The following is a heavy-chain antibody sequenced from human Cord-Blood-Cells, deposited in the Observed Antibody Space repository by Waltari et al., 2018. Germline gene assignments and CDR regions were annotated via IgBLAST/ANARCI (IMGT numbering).Heavy chain of an antibody. CDR3: ARSIRTVTIHY. CDR2: IKPNSGGT. V-gene: IGHV1-2*02. Sequence: QVQLVQSGAEVKKPGASVKVSCKASGYTFTGYYMHWVRQAPGQGLEWMGWIKPNSGGTTHAQKFQGRVTMTRDTSISTAYMELSRLRSDDTAVYYCARSIRTVTIHYWGQGTLVTVSS. D-gene: IGHD4-17*01. J-gene: IGHJ4*02. CDR1: GYTFTGYY.